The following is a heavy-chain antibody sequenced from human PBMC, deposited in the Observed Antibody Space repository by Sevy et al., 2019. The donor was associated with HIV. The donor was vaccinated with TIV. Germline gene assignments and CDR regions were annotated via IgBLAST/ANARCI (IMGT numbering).Heavy chain of an antibody. J-gene: IGHJ6*02. CDR3: ARSNCSGGSCYPYYYYYGMDV. Sequence: SETLSLTCTVSGGSISSYYWSWIRQPPGKGLEWIGYIYYSGSTNYNPSLKSRVTISVDTSKNQLSLKLTSVTAADTAVYYCARSNCSGGSCYPYYYYYGMDVWGQGTTVTVSS. CDR1: GGSISSYY. V-gene: IGHV4-59*13. CDR2: IYYSGST. D-gene: IGHD2-15*01.